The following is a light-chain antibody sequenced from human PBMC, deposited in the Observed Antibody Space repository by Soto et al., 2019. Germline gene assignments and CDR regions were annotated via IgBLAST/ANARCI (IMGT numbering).Light chain of an antibody. CDR3: QQYNSDPCT. Sequence: DIQMTQSPSTLSASVGDRVTITCRASQTFSNWLAWYQQKPGKAPKLLIYQASNLENGVPSRFSGSGSGTEFTLTISSLQPDDFATYYCQQYNSDPCTFGQGTKLEIK. V-gene: IGKV1-5*03. J-gene: IGKJ2*02. CDR1: QTFSNW. CDR2: QAS.